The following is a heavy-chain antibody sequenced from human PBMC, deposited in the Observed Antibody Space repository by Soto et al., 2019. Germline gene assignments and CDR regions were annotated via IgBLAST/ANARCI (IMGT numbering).Heavy chain of an antibody. Sequence: QVQLQESGPGLVKPSDTLSLTCAVSGYSISSSNWWGWIRQPPGKGLEWIGYIYYSGTTYYNPSLKGRVTMSVDTSKNQFALKLTSVTAVDTAVDYCARREIQGPIDYWGQGTLVTVSS. CDR1: GYSISSSNW. J-gene: IGHJ4*02. CDR3: ARREIQGPIDY. V-gene: IGHV4-28*01. CDR2: IYYSGTT. D-gene: IGHD1-26*01.